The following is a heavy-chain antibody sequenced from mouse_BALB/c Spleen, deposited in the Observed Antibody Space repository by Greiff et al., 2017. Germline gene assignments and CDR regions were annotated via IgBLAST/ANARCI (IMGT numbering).Heavy chain of an antibody. J-gene: IGHJ2*01. Sequence: DVMLVESGGGLVQPGGSLRLSCAPSGFTFTDYYMSWVRQPPGKALEWLGFIRNKANGYTTEYSASVKGRFTISRDNSQSILYLQMNTLRAEDSATYYCARDSYGYFDYWGQGTTLTVSS. D-gene: IGHD1-1*02. CDR2: IRNKANGYTT. CDR3: ARDSYGYFDY. CDR1: GFTFTDYY. V-gene: IGHV7-3*02.